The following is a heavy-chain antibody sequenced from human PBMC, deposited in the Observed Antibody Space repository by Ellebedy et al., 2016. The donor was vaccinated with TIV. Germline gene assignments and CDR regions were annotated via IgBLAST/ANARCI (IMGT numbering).Heavy chain of an antibody. J-gene: IGHJ2*01. CDR1: GGSLRGHY. V-gene: IGHV4-34*01. Sequence: SETLSLTCGVFGGSLRGHYWSWIRQPPGKGLEWIGEINHSGSTHYSPSLKSRITMSVDTSKNQFSLKLTSVTAADTAVYYCSRNFDLWGRGTLVTVSS. CDR3: SRNFDL. CDR2: INHSGST.